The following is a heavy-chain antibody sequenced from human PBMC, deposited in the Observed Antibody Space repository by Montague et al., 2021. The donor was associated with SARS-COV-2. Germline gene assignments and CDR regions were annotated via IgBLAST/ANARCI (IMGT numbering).Heavy chain of an antibody. CDR3: AKLKYYHVGRDYYYVLDV. CDR2: IHYSGSA. V-gene: IGHV4-59*08. CDR1: GDSITNYF. D-gene: IGHD3-10*02. Sequence: SETLSLTCSVFGDSITNYFWSWIRQPPGKGLEWIGYIHYSGSANYNPSLKSRVTISEDTSENQFSLKLRSVTAADTAVYYCAKLKYYHVGRDYYYVLDVWGQGTMVTVSS. J-gene: IGHJ3*01.